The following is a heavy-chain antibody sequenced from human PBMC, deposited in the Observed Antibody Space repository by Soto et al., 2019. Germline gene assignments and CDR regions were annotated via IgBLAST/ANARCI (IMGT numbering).Heavy chain of an antibody. D-gene: IGHD6-19*01. Sequence: SETLSLTCTVSGGSISSYYWSWIRQPPGKGLEWIGYIYYSGSTNYNPSLKSRVTILVDTSKNQFSLKLSSVTAADTAVYYCARDGSSGETSFDYWGQGTLVTVSS. V-gene: IGHV4-59*01. CDR2: IYYSGST. CDR3: ARDGSSGETSFDY. J-gene: IGHJ4*02. CDR1: GGSISSYY.